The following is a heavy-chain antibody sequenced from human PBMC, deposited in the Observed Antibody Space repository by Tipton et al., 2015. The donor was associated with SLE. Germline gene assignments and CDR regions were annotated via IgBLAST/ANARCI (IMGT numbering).Heavy chain of an antibody. CDR1: GFTFSSYA. D-gene: IGHD5-18*01. J-gene: IGHJ6*02. Sequence: SLRLSCAASGFTFSSYAMSWVRQAPGKGLEWVSAISGSGGSTYYADSVKGRFTISRDNSKNTLYLQMNSLRAEDTAVYCCAKDVDTAMVPYYYYGMDVWGQGTTVTVSS. V-gene: IGHV3-23*01. CDR2: ISGSGGST. CDR3: AKDVDTAMVPYYYYGMDV.